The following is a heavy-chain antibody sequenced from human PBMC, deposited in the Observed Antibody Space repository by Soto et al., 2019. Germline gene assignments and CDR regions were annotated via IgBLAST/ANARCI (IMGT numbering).Heavy chain of an antibody. CDR3: ANSRGACIGGC. CDR1: GFTFSSYA. J-gene: IGHJ4*02. Sequence: EVQLLESGRGLVQPGGSLRLSCAASGFTFSSYAMSWVRQAPGKGLEWVSAISGGGGSTNYADSVKGRFTISRDNSKNTRYLQMNSLRAEDTAGYYCANSRGACIGGCWGQGTLVTVSS. CDR2: ISGGGGST. V-gene: IGHV3-23*01. D-gene: IGHD2-15*01.